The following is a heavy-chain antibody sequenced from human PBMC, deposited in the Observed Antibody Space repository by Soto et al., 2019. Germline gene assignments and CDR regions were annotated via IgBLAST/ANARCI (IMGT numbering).Heavy chain of an antibody. CDR3: AKWRYNYGYLDPTRGSHLDY. J-gene: IGHJ4*01. Sequence: GCPRHCCASSGFRFSTYHVNWVRQATEKGLEWVSSIDASSTHIYYADSVKGRFTISRDNSKNTLFLQMTSLRGEDTATYYCAKWRYNYGYLDPTRGSHLDYWGHGSLVTVSA. D-gene: IGHD5-18*01. V-gene: IGHV3-21*04. CDR2: IDASSTHI. CDR1: GFRFSTYH.